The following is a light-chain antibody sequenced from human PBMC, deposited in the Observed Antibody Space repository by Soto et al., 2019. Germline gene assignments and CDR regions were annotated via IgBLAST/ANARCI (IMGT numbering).Light chain of an antibody. Sequence: DIQMTQSPSSLSASVGDRVTSTCRSSQSIRSYLNWYQQKPGKAPKLLIYAASSLESGVPSRISGGGSGTDFTLTISNLQPEDFATYYCQQSFTTPRTFGQGTKVEIK. CDR2: AAS. CDR3: QQSFTTPRT. J-gene: IGKJ1*01. CDR1: QSIRSY. V-gene: IGKV1-39*01.